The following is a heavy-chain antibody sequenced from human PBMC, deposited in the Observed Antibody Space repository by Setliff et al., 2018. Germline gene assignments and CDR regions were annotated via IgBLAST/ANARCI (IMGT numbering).Heavy chain of an antibody. J-gene: IGHJ5*02. Sequence: PSETLSLTCAVSGYSISNGFYWGWIRQSPVKGLEWIGSLFDGGSAYYSPSLKSRASISLDASKNQFALKLTSATAADTAVYYCARVTNWGLDLRFDPWGQGILVTVSS. CDR3: ARVTNWGLDLRFDP. CDR1: GYSISNGFY. CDR2: LFDGGSA. V-gene: IGHV4-38-2*01. D-gene: IGHD7-27*01.